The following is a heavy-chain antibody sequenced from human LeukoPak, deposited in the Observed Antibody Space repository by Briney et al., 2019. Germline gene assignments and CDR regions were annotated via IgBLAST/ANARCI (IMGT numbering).Heavy chain of an antibody. Sequence: GASVKVSCKASGYTFTSYGISWVRHAPGQGLEWMGWISAYNGNTNYAQKLHGRVTMTTDTSTSTTYMELRSLRSEDTAVYYCASQKGVVGVDYWGQGTLVTVSS. CDR3: ASQKGVVGVDY. CDR2: ISAYNGNT. D-gene: IGHD1-26*01. J-gene: IGHJ4*02. V-gene: IGHV1-18*01. CDR1: GYTFTSYG.